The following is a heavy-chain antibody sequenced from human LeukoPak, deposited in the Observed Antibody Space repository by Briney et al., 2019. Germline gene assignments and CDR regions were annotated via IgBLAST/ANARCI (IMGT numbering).Heavy chain of an antibody. V-gene: IGHV3-33*01. CDR1: GFTFSGYG. CDR3: AREKLYYYGSGSYDY. D-gene: IGHD3-10*01. Sequence: GGSLRLSCAASGFTFSGYGMHWVRQAPGEGLEWVAVVRYDGSNQNYADSVKGRFTISRDNSKNTLYLEMNSLRAEDTAVYYCAREKLYYYGSGSYDYWGQGTLVTVSS. J-gene: IGHJ4*02. CDR2: VRYDGSNQ.